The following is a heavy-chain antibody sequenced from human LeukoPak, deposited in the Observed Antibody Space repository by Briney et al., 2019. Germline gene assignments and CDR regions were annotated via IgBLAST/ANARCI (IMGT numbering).Heavy chain of an antibody. CDR3: AKSRGSGSSLHYYYYMDV. CDR1: GFTFSSYG. V-gene: IGHV3-23*01. J-gene: IGHJ6*03. D-gene: IGHD3-10*01. CDR2: ISGSGGST. Sequence: GGTLRLSCAASGFTFSSYGMSWVRQAPGKGLEWVSAISGSGGSTYYADSVKGRFTISRDNSKNTLYLQMNSLRAEDTAVYYCAKSRGSGSSLHYYYYMDVWGKGTTVTISS.